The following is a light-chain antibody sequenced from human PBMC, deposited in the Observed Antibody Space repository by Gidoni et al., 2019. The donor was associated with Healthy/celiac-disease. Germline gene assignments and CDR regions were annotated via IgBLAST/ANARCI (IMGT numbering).Light chain of an antibody. J-gene: IGKJ2*01. Sequence: EIVLTQSPATLSLSPGERATRSCRASQSVSSYLAWYHQKPGQAPRLLIYDASNRATGIPARFSGSGSGTDFTLTISSLEPEDFAVYYCQQRSNWPPMYTFXQXTKLEIK. CDR1: QSVSSY. V-gene: IGKV3-11*01. CDR2: DAS. CDR3: QQRSNWPPMYT.